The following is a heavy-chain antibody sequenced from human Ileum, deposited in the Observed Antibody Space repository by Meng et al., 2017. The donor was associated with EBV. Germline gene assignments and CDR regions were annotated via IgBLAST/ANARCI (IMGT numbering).Heavy chain of an antibody. Sequence: SGHGLLNPSGTLSPSCTVSVGSISPGNFYWGWICQSPGKALECIGTIYYRGNTFYNPSLKSRLTISIDTSKNEFSLTLRSVTAADTALYYCASAYDYGDYEAFAYWGPGSLVTVSS. CDR3: ASAYDYGDYEAFAY. V-gene: IGHV4-39*07. D-gene: IGHD4-17*01. J-gene: IGHJ4*02. CDR1: VGSISPGNFY. CDR2: IYYRGNT.